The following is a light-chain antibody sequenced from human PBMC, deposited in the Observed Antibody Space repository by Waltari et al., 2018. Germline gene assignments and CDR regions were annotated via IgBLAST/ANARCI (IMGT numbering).Light chain of an antibody. CDR1: QNIGTY. CDR2: DAS. V-gene: IGKV3-11*01. Sequence: EIVLTQSPATLSSSPGERANLPCRASQNIGTYLAWYQQKPGQAARLLRYDASHRASGTPVRMSGSASGTDFTLAISSLEPEDFAVYYCQHRSARPMYTFGQGTKLEIK. J-gene: IGKJ2*01. CDR3: QHRSARPMYT.